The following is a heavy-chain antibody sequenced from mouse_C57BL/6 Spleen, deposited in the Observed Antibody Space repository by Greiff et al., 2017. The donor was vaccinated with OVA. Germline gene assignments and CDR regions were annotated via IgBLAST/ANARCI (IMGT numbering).Heavy chain of an antibody. CDR3: ARWGTPY. Sequence: VQLQQSGPELVKPGASVKISCKASGYAFSSSWMNWVKQRPGKGLEWIGRIYPGDGDTTYNGKFKGKATLTADKSSSTAYMQLSSLTSEDSAVYFCARWGTPYWGQGTLVTVSA. CDR2: IYPGDGDT. V-gene: IGHV1-82*01. J-gene: IGHJ3*01. D-gene: IGHD3-3*01. CDR1: GYAFSSSW.